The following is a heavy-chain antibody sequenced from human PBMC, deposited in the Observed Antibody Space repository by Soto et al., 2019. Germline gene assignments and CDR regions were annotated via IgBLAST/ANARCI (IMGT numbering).Heavy chain of an antibody. CDR3: ARSLLDEYSSSWRSAYYGMDV. Sequence: QVQLVQSGAEVKKPGASVKVSCKASVFTFSAYYIYWVRQAPGQGLEWIGWINPNSGGTNNAQKFQGRVTMTRDTSTSTVYMELSALIPDDTAVYYCARSLLDEYSSSWRSAYYGMDVWGQGTTVTVSS. CDR1: VFTFSAYY. V-gene: IGHV1-2*02. J-gene: IGHJ6*02. CDR2: INPNSGGT. D-gene: IGHD6-13*01.